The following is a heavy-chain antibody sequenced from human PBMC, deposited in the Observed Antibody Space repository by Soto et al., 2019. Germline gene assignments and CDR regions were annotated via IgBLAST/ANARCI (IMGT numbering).Heavy chain of an antibody. D-gene: IGHD3-10*01. CDR2: IASDGSTT. J-gene: IGHJ6*03. Sequence: EVQLVESGGGLVQPGGSLRLSCAASGFTFSSYWMHWVRQAPGKGLVWVSRIASDGSTTSYADSVKGRFTISRDNAKNTLDLQMNSLRAEDTAVYYCATGYYGSGSYSFFAYYYMDVWGKGTTVTVSS. CDR3: ATGYYGSGSYSFFAYYYMDV. CDR1: GFTFSSYW. V-gene: IGHV3-74*01.